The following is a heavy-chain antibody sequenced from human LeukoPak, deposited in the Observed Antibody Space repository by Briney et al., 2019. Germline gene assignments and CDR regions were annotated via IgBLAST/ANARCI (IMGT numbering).Heavy chain of an antibody. CDR1: GYTFTGYY. Sequence: ASVKVSCKASGYTFTGYYMHWVRQAPGQGLEWMGIINPSGGSTSYAQKFQGRVTMTRDTSTSTVYMELSSLRSEDTAVYYCARDTNPTVTSYYFDYWGQGTLVTVSS. D-gene: IGHD4-17*01. CDR2: INPSGGST. V-gene: IGHV1-46*01. CDR3: ARDTNPTVTSYYFDY. J-gene: IGHJ4*02.